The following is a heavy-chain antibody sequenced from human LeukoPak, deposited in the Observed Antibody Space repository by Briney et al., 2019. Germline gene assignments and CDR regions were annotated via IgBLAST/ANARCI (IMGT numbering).Heavy chain of an antibody. CDR3: AKDPSRGYSGYDEGGYFDY. D-gene: IGHD5-12*01. J-gene: IGHJ4*02. Sequence: GGSLRLSCAASGLTVSSNYMSWVRQAPGKGLEWVAVIWYDGSNKYYADSVKGRFTISRDNSKNTLYLQMNRLSAGDTAVYCFAKDPSRGYSGYDEGGYFDYWGRGTLVTVSS. CDR1: GLTVSSNY. CDR2: IWYDGSNK. V-gene: IGHV3-33*06.